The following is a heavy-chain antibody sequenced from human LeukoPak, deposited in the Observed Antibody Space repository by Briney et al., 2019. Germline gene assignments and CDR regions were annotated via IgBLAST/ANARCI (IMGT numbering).Heavy chain of an antibody. CDR1: GVSISSNNW. V-gene: IGHV4-30-4*01. D-gene: IGHD2-2*01. Sequence: KPSETLSLACAVSGVSISSNNWWTWVRQPPGKGLEWIGYIYYSGSTYYNSSLKSRLTISVDTSKNQLSLKLSSVTAADTAIYYCARAVVRAAMPSYYYGLDVWGQGTTVTVSS. J-gene: IGHJ6*02. CDR2: IYYSGST. CDR3: ARAVVRAAMPSYYYGLDV.